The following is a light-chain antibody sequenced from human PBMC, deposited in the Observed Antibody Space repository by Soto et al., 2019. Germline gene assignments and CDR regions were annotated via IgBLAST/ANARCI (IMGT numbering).Light chain of an antibody. CDR1: QSVTSNY. CDR3: QQYDGWPWT. Sequence: IMLTQSPGTLSLSPGESATLSCRASQSVTSNYLAWFQQRPGQAPRFLIYGASTRATGIPDTFSGSGSGTEFTLTISRLEPEDFAVYYCQQYDGWPWTFGGGTKVDI. J-gene: IGKJ4*02. CDR2: GAS. V-gene: IGKV3-20*01.